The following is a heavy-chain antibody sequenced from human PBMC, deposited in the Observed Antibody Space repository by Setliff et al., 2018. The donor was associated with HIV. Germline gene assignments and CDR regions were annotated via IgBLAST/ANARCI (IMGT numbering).Heavy chain of an antibody. CDR1: GGSISSYY. D-gene: IGHD6-19*01. Sequence: SETLSLTCTVSGGSISSYYWSWIRQPPGKGLEWIGYIYYSGSSKNTPSLKSRVTISVDTPKNEFSLKLSSMTAADTAVYYCARGIAVGETGYFGIDVWGPGTTVTVSS. V-gene: IGHV4-59*01. CDR2: IYYSGSS. J-gene: IGHJ6*02. CDR3: ARGIAVGETGYFGIDV.